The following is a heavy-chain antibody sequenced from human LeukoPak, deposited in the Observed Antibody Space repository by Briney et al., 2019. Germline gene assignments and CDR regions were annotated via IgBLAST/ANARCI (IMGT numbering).Heavy chain of an antibody. CDR2: VIPFLGIA. D-gene: IGHD6-19*01. Sequence: ASVKVSCKASGGTFSSYAISWVRQAPGQGLEWMGWVIPFLGIANYAQKFQGRVTITADKSTGTAYMELSSLRSEDTALCYCARVSCSSGYSSGWADYWGQGTLVTVSS. CDR3: ARVSCSSGYSSGWADY. J-gene: IGHJ4*01. V-gene: IGHV1-69*04. CDR1: GGTFSSYA.